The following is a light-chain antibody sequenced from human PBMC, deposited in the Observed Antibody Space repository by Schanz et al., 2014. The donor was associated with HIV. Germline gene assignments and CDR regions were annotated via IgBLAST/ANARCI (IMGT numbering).Light chain of an antibody. J-gene: IGLJ3*02. CDR3: SSYTSISTLV. CDR2: EGS. V-gene: IGLV2-14*02. CDR1: SSDVGSYNL. Sequence: QSALTQPASVSGSPGQSITISCTGPSSDVGSYNLVSWYQQHPGKAPKLMIYEGSKRPSGVSNRVSGSKSGNTASLTISGLQAEDEADYYCSSYTSISTLVFGGGTKLPVL.